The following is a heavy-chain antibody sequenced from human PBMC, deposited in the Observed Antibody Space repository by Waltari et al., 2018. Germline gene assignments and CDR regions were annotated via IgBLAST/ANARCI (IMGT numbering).Heavy chain of an antibody. D-gene: IGHD6-19*01. Sequence: QVQLQESGPGLVKPSETLSLTCTVSGGSISSYYWSWIRQPAGKGLEWIGRIYTSGSTNYNPSLMSRVTMSVDTSKNQFSLKLSSVTAADTAVYYCARVLYSSGWYYFDDWGQGTLVTVSS. V-gene: IGHV4-4*07. CDR1: GGSISSYY. CDR2: IYTSGST. CDR3: ARVLYSSGWYYFDD. J-gene: IGHJ4*02.